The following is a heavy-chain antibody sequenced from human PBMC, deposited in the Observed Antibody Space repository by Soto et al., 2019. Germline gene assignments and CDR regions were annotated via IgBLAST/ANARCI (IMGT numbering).Heavy chain of an antibody. CDR1: GGTFSSNG. CDR3: ARARYCTNGICLMPRDYYGMDV. D-gene: IGHD2-8*01. V-gene: IGHV1-69*01. Sequence: QVQLVQSGAEVKKPGSSVKVSCKASGGTFSSNGISWVRQAPGQGLEWMGGGIPVHGTASYAQNFQGRVTMTADESTSTAYMELSSLRSEDTAVYYCARARYCTNGICLMPRDYYGMDVWGQGTTVTVSS. J-gene: IGHJ6*02. CDR2: GIPVHGTA.